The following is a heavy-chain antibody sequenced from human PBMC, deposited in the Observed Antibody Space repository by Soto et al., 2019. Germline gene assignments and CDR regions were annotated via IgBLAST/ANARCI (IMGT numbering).Heavy chain of an antibody. CDR3: ARQGRGYSGYDY. CDR2: IYYSGST. V-gene: IGHV4-59*08. Sequence: SETLSLTCTVSGGSISNYYWTWIRQPPGKGLEWIGYIYYSGSTNYNPSLKSRVTISVDTSKNQFSLKLSSVTAADTAVYYCARQGRGYSGYDYWGQGTLVTVSS. CDR1: GGSISNYY. D-gene: IGHD5-12*01. J-gene: IGHJ4*02.